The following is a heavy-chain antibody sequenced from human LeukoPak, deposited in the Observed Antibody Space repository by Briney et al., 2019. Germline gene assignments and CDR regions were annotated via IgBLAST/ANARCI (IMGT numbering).Heavy chain of an antibody. CDR1: GYTFTSYG. CDR2: ISAYNGNT. Sequence: ASVKVSCKASGYTFTSYGISWVRQAPGQGLEWMGWISAYNGNTNYAQKLQGRVTMTRNTSISTAYMELSSLRSEDTAVYYCARGRYYYDSSGLNWFDPWGQGTLVTVSS. D-gene: IGHD3-22*01. V-gene: IGHV1-18*01. J-gene: IGHJ5*02. CDR3: ARGRYYYDSSGLNWFDP.